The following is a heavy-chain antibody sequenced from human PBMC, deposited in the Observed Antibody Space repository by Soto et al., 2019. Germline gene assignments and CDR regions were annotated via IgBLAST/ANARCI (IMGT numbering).Heavy chain of an antibody. CDR1: GFTFSNAW. D-gene: IGHD3-22*01. V-gene: IGHV3-15*07. Sequence: EVQLVESGGGLVKPGGSLRLSCAGSGFTFSNAWMNWVRQAPGKGLEWVGHIKSKPDGETIHYAAPVKGRFTISRDDSKTTVYLQMNSLKIEDMAVYYCVTGGYYLDYWGQGTLVTVSS. J-gene: IGHJ4*02. CDR2: IKSKPDGETI. CDR3: VTGGYYLDY.